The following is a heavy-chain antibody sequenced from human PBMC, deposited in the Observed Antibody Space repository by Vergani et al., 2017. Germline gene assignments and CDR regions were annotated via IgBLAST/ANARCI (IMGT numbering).Heavy chain of an antibody. D-gene: IGHD3-3*01. Sequence: QVQLQESGPELVKPSQTLSLTCTVSGGSIRSGGYYWSWIRQHPGKGLEWIGYIYYSGSTYYNPSLKSRVTISVDTSKNQFSLKLSSVTAADTAVYYCARPQRFFAFDIWGQGTMVTVSS. CDR3: ARPQRFFAFDI. J-gene: IGHJ3*02. V-gene: IGHV4-31*03. CDR1: GGSIRSGGYY. CDR2: IYYSGST.